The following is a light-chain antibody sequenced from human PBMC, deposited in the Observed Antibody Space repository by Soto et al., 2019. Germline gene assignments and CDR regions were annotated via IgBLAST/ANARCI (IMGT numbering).Light chain of an antibody. V-gene: IGLV4-69*01. J-gene: IGLJ2*01. CDR3: QTWGTGIVV. CDR2: LNSDGSH. CDR1: SGHSSYA. Sequence: QPVLTQSPSASASLGASVKLTCTLSSGHSSYAIAWHQQQPEKGPRYVMKLNSDGSHRKGDGIPDRFSGSSSGAERYLTISSLQSEDEADYYCQTWGTGIVVFGGGTKLTVL.